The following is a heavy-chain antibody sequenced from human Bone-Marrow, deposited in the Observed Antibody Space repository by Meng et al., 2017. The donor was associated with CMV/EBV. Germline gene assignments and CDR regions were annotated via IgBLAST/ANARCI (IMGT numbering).Heavy chain of an antibody. D-gene: IGHD3-3*02. CDR1: GFTFRNYY. J-gene: IGHJ4*02. CDR3: ARDLALLALDY. Sequence: GGSLRLSCVASGFTFRNYYMNWVRQAPGKGLEWVASIKYDGSEKFYVDSVKGRFTISRDNAKNSLYLQMNSLRAEDTAVYYCARDLALLALDYWGQGRLVTVSS. V-gene: IGHV3-7*01. CDR2: IKYDGSEK.